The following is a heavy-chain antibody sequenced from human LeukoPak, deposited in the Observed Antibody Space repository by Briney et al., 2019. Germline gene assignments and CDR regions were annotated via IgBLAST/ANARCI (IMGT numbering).Heavy chain of an antibody. V-gene: IGHV4-59*01. J-gene: IGHJ3*02. D-gene: IGHD1-14*01. Sequence: PSETLSLTCTVSGGSISSYYWSWIRQPPGKGLEWIGYIYYSGSTNYNPSLKSRVTISVDTSKNQFSLKLSSVTAADTAVYYCAGGAGFPPFFDIWGQGTMVTVSS. CDR2: IYYSGST. CDR1: GGSISSYY. CDR3: AGGAGFPPFFDI.